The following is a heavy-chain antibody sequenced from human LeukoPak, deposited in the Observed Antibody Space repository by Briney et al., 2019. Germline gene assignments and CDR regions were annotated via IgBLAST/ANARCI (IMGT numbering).Heavy chain of an antibody. D-gene: IGHD3-22*01. Sequence: PGGSLRLSCAASGCIFSNHGMHWVRQAPGKGLEWVAVTSYDGSRRYYADSVKGRFTISRDNSENTLYLQMNSLRAEDRAVYHCARDQNYYDSPTIDYWGQGTLVTVSS. CDR3: ARDQNYYDSPTIDY. CDR1: GCIFSNHG. J-gene: IGHJ4*02. V-gene: IGHV3-30*03. CDR2: TSYDGSRR.